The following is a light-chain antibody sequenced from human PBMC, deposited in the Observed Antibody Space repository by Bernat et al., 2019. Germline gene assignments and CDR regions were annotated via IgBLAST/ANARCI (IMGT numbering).Light chain of an antibody. CDR2: RTT. V-gene: IGLV1-44*01. CDR1: SSNIGSDD. J-gene: IGLJ1*01. CDR3: AAWDDSLVGYV. Sequence: QSVLTQPPSASGTPGQRVTISCSGSSSNIGSDDVNWYQQLPGTAPKLLIYRTTRRPSGVPDRFSGSKSGTSASLAIIGLQSEDEADYYWAAWDDSLVGYVFGTGTQVTVL.